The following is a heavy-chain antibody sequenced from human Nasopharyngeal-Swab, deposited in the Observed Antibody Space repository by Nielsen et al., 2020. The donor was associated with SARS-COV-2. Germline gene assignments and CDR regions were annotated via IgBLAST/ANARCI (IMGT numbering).Heavy chain of an antibody. CDR1: GFTFSSYG. J-gene: IGHJ2*01. D-gene: IGHD3-22*01. CDR3: AKNRPDYYDSSGYSWYFDL. V-gene: IGHV3-30*18. CDR2: ISYDGSNK. Sequence: SCAASGFTFSSYGMHWVRQAPGKGLEWVAVISYDGSNKYYADSVKGRFTISRDNSKNTLYLQMNSLRAEDTAVYYCAKNRPDYYDSSGYSWYFDLWGRGTLVTVSS.